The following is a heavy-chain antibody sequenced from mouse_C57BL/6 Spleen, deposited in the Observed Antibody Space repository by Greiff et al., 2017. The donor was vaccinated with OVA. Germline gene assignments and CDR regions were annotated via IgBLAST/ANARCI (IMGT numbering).Heavy chain of an antibody. CDR2: IDPENGDT. Sequence: VQLQQSGAELVRPGASVKLSCTASGFNIKDDYMHWVKQRPEQGLEWIGWIDPENGDTEYASKFQGKATITADTSSNTAYLQLSSLTSEDTAVYYCTLITTVVAEYFDVWGTGTTVTVSS. CDR1: GFNIKDDY. V-gene: IGHV14-4*01. J-gene: IGHJ1*03. D-gene: IGHD1-1*01. CDR3: TLITTVVAEYFDV.